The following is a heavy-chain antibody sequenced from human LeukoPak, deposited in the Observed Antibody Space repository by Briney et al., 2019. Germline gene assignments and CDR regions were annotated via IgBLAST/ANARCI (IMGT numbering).Heavy chain of an antibody. CDR1: GGSISSYY. J-gene: IGHJ5*02. CDR3: ARSLGMRSSSSRSPNWFDP. Sequence: SETLSLTCTVSGGSISSYYWSWIRQPPGKGLEWIGYIYYSGSTNYNPSLKSRVTISVDTSKNQFSLKLSSVTAADTAVYYCARSLGMRSSSSRSPNWFDPWGQGTLVTVSS. CDR2: IYYSGST. V-gene: IGHV4-59*12. D-gene: IGHD6-6*01.